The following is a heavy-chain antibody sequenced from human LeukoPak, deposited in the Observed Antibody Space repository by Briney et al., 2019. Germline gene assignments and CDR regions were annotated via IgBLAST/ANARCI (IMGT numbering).Heavy chain of an antibody. J-gene: IGHJ5*02. CDR2: ISYRISPT. Sequence: GGSLRLSCTASGFTFSDCDMNWVRQAPGSGLEWVSAISYRISPTYYADSVKGRFTISRDNSKNTVFLQMNSLRAEDTAVYYCAKEMYSSGWYNWFDPWGQGTLVTVSS. CDR3: AKEMYSSGWYNWFDP. CDR1: GFTFSDCD. D-gene: IGHD6-19*01. V-gene: IGHV3-21*01.